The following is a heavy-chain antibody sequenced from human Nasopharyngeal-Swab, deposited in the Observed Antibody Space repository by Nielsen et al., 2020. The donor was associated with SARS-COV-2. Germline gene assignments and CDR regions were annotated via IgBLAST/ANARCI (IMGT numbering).Heavy chain of an antibody. CDR2: IPYDGSNK. J-gene: IGHJ4*02. CDR3: AKNSGYDSFDY. D-gene: IGHD5-12*01. V-gene: IGHV3-30*18. CDR1: GFTFSSYG. Sequence: GESLKISCAASGFTFSSYGMHWVRQAPGKGLEWVAVIPYDGSNKYYADSVKGRFTISRDNSKNTLYLQMNSLRAEDTAVYYCAKNSGYDSFDYWGQGTLVTVSS.